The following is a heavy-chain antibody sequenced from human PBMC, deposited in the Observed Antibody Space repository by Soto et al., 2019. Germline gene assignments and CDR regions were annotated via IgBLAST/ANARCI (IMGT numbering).Heavy chain of an antibody. V-gene: IGHV4-31*04. CDR2: IYYSRCT. CDR3: GGGVVRGLVVPDAFDI. Sequence: QVRLQESGPGLVKPSQTLSLTCTVSGGSFSSGAYYWSWIRQLPGKVLEWNGYIYYSRCTAYNPSLKGRVTMSVDTSKHLFSLKLAPVTAAATAVYYCGGGVVRGLVVPDAFDIWGQGTLVTVSS. CDR1: GGSFSSGAYY. J-gene: IGHJ3*02. D-gene: IGHD3-10*01.